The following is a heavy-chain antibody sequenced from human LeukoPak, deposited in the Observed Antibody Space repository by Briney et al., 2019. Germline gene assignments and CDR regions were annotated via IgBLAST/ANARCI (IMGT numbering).Heavy chain of an antibody. V-gene: IGHV3-30-3*01. CDR3: ARGWAGIAAAGFDY. Sequence: GRSLRLSCATSGFTFSMSAMHWVRLAPGKGLDWVAVISFDGGNKFYADSVKGRFSISRDNSKNTLYLQMNSLGLDDTAVYFCARGWAGIAAAGFDYWGQGTLVTVSS. D-gene: IGHD6-13*01. CDR1: GFTFSMSA. CDR2: ISFDGGNK. J-gene: IGHJ4*02.